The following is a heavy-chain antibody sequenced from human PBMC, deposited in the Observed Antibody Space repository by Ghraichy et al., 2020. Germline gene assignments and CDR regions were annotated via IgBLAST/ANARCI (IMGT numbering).Heavy chain of an antibody. J-gene: IGHJ4*02. CDR3: APPPDDNVWGY. CDR1: GFTFSSYA. CDR2: ISGSGGST. V-gene: IGHV3-23*01. Sequence: GGSLRLSCAASGFTFSSYARSWVRQAPGKGLEWVSAISGSGGSTYYADSRKGRFTISRDNSKNTLYLQMNSLRAEDTAVYYCAPPPDDNVWGYWGQGTLVTVSS. D-gene: IGHD3-16*01.